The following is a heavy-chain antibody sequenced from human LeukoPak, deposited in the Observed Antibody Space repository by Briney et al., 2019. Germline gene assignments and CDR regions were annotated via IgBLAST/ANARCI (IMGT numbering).Heavy chain of an antibody. CDR3: ARYPDYSDYGDDWFDP. CDR1: GFTFSSYE. CDR2: ISSSGSTI. V-gene: IGHV3-48*03. D-gene: IGHD4-17*01. Sequence: GGSLRLSCAASGFTFSSYEMDWVRQAPGKGLEWVSYISSSGSTIYYADSVKGRFTISRDNAKNSLYLQMNSLRAEDTAVYYCARYPDYSDYGDDWFDPWGQGTLVTVSS. J-gene: IGHJ5*02.